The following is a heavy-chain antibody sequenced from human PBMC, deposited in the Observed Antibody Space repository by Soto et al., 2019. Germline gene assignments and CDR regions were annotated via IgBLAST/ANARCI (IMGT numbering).Heavy chain of an antibody. D-gene: IGHD2-2*01. Sequence: GGSLRLSCAASGFTFSSYAMSWVRQAPGKGLEWVSAISGSGGSTYYADSVKGRFTISRDNSKNTLYLQMNSLRAEDTAVYYCAKQIPEYQLLGQPFFDYWGQGTLVTVSS. CDR1: GFTFSSYA. CDR3: AKQIPEYQLLGQPFFDY. CDR2: ISGSGGST. V-gene: IGHV3-23*01. J-gene: IGHJ4*02.